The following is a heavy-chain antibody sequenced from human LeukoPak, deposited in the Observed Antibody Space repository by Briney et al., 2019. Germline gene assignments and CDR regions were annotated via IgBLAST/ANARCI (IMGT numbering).Heavy chain of an antibody. CDR2: IIPVLNIT. Sequence: SVKASCKTSGGTFSSSAITWVRQAPGQGLEWMGRIIPVLNITRYTQKFQGRVTITADTSTSTVYKELSSLRAEETAVYYCARVQGLTAPPPYGLDVWGQGTTVIVSS. CDR1: GGTFSSSA. J-gene: IGHJ6*02. V-gene: IGHV1-69*04. D-gene: IGHD3-16*01. CDR3: ARVQGLTAPPPYGLDV.